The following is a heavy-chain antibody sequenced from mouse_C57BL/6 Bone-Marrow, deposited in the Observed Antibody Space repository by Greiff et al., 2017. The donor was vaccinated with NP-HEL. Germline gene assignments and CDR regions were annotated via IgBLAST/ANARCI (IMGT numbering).Heavy chain of an antibody. V-gene: IGHV5-16*01. CDR2: INYDGSST. Sequence: DVKLVESEGGLVQPGSSMKLSCTASGFTFSDYYMAWVRQVPEKGLEWVANINYDGSSTYYLDPLKSRFIISRDNAKNILYLQMSSLKSEDTATYYCARDRDYWYFDVWGTGTTVTVSS. CDR1: GFTFSDYY. J-gene: IGHJ1*03. D-gene: IGHD3-3*01. CDR3: ARDRDYWYFDV.